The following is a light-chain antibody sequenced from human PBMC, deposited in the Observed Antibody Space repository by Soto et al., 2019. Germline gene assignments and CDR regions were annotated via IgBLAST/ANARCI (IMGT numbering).Light chain of an antibody. CDR2: DAS. J-gene: IGKJ1*01. CDR1: QSVSSNY. Sequence: IVLTQSPGTLSLSPVERGALSCRASQSVSSNYVAWYQQKPGQAPRLLIYDASTRATGIPARFSGSQSGTEFTLTISSLLSEDIAVYYCQQRSNWPPWTFGQGTKV. CDR3: QQRSNWPPWT. V-gene: IGKV3D-20*02.